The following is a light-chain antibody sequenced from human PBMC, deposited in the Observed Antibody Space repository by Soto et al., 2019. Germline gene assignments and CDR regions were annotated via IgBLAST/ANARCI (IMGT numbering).Light chain of an antibody. CDR3: CSYAGSTAWV. J-gene: IGLJ3*02. CDR2: EGS. Sequence: QSALTQPASVSGSPGQSITISCTGTSNDVGSFALVSWYQHHPGKAPKLMIYEGSRRPSGVSYRFSASKSGNTASLTISGLQAEDEADYYCCSYAGSTAWVFGGGTKVTV. V-gene: IGLV2-23*01. CDR1: SNDVGSFAL.